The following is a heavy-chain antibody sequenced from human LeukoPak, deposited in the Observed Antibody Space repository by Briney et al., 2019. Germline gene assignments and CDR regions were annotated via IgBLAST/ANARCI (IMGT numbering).Heavy chain of an antibody. CDR1: GFNFRTYS. V-gene: IGHV3-21*01. CDR2: ISGSGSYI. J-gene: IGHJ4*02. CDR3: ARGSYNWNDRPTLPIEY. D-gene: IGHD1-1*01. Sequence: GGSLRLSCAASGFNFRTYSMNWVRQAPGKGLEWVSSISGSGSYIYYSGALRGRFTLSRDNAKNSLYLQMNSLRVEDTALYYCARGSYNWNDRPTLPIEYWGQGTLVTVSS.